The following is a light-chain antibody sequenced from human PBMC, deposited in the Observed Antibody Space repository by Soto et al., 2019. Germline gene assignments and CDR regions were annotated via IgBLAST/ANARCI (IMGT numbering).Light chain of an antibody. CDR1: QGIRND. CDR3: LQDYNYPIT. J-gene: IGKJ5*01. CDR2: AAS. Sequence: IEMTQSPSSLSASVGDGVTITCRASQGIRNDLGWYQQKPGKPPKLLIYAASSLQSGVPSRFSGSGSSTDFTLPISRLQPEDFETYYCLQDYNYPITFGQGTRLEIK. V-gene: IGKV1-6*02.